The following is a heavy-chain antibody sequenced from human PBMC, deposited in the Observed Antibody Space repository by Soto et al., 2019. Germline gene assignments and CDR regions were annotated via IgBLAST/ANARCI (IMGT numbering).Heavy chain of an antibody. V-gene: IGHV4-34*01. D-gene: IGHD3-9*01. CDR3: ARGTDYDILTGYWVFDY. CDR2: INHSAST. CDR1: GGSFSGYY. J-gene: IGHJ4*02. Sequence: QVQLQQWGAGLLKPSETLSLTCAVYGGSFSGYYWSWIRQPPGKGLEWIGEINHSASTNYNPSHKSRVTISVDTSKTQFSLKLSSVTAADTDVYYCARGTDYDILTGYWVFDYWGQGTLVTVSS.